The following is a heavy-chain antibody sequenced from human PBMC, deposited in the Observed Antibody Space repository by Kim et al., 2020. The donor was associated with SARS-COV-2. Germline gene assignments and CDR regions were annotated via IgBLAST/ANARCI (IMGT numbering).Heavy chain of an antibody. J-gene: IGHJ4*02. CDR3: ATRGSGNY. CDR2: SSSDT. Sequence: SSSDTQYADSVKGRFTISRDNAKNSLYLQMNSLRVEDTAVYYCATRGSGNYWGQGTLVTASS. D-gene: IGHD1-26*01. V-gene: IGHV3-11*06.